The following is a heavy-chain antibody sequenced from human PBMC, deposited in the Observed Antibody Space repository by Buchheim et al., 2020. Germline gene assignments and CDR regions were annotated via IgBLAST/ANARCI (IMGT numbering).Heavy chain of an antibody. J-gene: IGHJ4*02. CDR2: ITGSGGST. D-gene: IGHD3-9*01. Sequence: EVQLLESGGGLVQPGGSLRLSCAASGFTFSSYAMTWVRQAPGKGLEWVSGITGSGGSTYYADSVTGRFTISRDNSNNTLYLKMNSMRAEDTALYYCAKGSGYDILTGYYRTDYWGQGTL. V-gene: IGHV3-23*01. CDR1: GFTFSSYA. CDR3: AKGSGYDILTGYYRTDY.